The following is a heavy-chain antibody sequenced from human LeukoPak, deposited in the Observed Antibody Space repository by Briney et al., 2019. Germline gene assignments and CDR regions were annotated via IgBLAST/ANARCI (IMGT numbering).Heavy chain of an antibody. CDR3: ARDGLLTRTGMDV. CDR1: GGSLIDYT. D-gene: IGHD3/OR15-3a*01. V-gene: IGHV1-69*16. J-gene: IGHJ6*03. CDR2: IIPMLGTA. Sequence: ASVKVSCKASGGSLIDYTISWVRQAPGQGLEWMGGIIPMLGTAKYAQNFQGRVTITTDDSSSTVYMELSSLRFEDTASYFCARDGLLTRTGMDVWGKGTTVTVSS.